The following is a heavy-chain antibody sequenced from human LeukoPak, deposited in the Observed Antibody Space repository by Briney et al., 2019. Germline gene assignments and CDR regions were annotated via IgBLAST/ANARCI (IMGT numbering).Heavy chain of an antibody. J-gene: IGHJ3*02. CDR2: ISSSSSYI. D-gene: IGHD1-26*01. Sequence: GGSLRLSCAASGFTFSSYSMNWVRQAPGKGLEWVSSISSSSSYIYYADSVKGRFTISRANAKNSLYLQMNSLRAEDTAVYYCARYSGSYYLVDAFDIWGQGTMVTVSS. CDR3: ARYSGSYYLVDAFDI. V-gene: IGHV3-21*01. CDR1: GFTFSSYS.